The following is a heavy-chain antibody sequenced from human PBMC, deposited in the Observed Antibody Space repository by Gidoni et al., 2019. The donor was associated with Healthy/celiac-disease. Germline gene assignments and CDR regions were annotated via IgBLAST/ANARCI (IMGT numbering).Heavy chain of an antibody. CDR2: IIPILGIA. CDR3: AREEGGSYWRRYY. D-gene: IGHD1-26*01. V-gene: IGHV1-69*04. CDR1: VGTFSSYA. J-gene: IGHJ4*02. Sequence: QVQLVQSGAEVKKPGSSVKVSCKASVGTFSSYALSWVRQAPGQGLAWMGRIIPILGIANDAKKFQGRVTITADKSTSTAYMELSSLRAEDTAVYYCAREEGGSYWRRYYWGQGTLVTVSS.